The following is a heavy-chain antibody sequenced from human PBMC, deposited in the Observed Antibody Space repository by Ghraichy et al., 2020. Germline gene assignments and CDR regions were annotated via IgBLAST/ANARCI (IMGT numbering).Heavy chain of an antibody. D-gene: IGHD5-18*01. CDR2: ISWDGGST. CDR1: GFTFDDYT. CDR3: AKDSKGYSYGYRYYYYYMDV. V-gene: IGHV3-43*01. J-gene: IGHJ6*03. Sequence: GGSLRLSCAASGFTFDDYTMHWVRQAPGKGLEWVSLISWDGGSTYYADSVKGRFTISRDNSKNSLYLQMNSLRTEDTALYYCAKDSKGYSYGYRYYYYYMDVWGKGTTVTVSS.